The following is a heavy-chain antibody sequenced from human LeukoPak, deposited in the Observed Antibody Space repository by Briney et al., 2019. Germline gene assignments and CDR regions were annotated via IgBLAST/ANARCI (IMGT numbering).Heavy chain of an antibody. CDR2: INSDGSST. Sequence: GGSLRLSCAASEFTLSSYWMHWVRHAPGKGLVWVSRINSDGSSTIYADSVKGRFTTSRDSAKNTLYLQMNSLRAEDTAVYYCARYSGSNSFDYWGQGTLVTVSS. D-gene: IGHD1-26*01. CDR1: EFTLSSYW. CDR3: ARYSGSNSFDY. J-gene: IGHJ4*02. V-gene: IGHV3-74*01.